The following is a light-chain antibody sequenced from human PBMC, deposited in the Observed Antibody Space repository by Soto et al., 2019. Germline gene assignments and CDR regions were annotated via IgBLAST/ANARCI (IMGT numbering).Light chain of an antibody. CDR1: QSVSSY. V-gene: IGKV3-11*01. Sequence: EIVLTQSPATLSLSPGERATLSCRASQSVSSYLAWYQQKPGQSPRLLIYDASNRATGIPARFSGSWYGTACTLTISSLEPDDFAVYYCQQRSNWPQITFGQGTRLEIK. J-gene: IGKJ5*01. CDR2: DAS. CDR3: QQRSNWPQIT.